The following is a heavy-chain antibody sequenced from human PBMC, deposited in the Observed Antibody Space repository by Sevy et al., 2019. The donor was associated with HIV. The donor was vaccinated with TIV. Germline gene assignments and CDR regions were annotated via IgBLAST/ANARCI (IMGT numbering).Heavy chain of an antibody. V-gene: IGHV4-59*01. J-gene: IGHJ5*02. D-gene: IGHD5-12*01. CDR3: ASAPPVRSGDDSLNWFDP. CDR2: IHYSGST. Sequence: SETLSLTCTVSGGPISSYYWSWIRQPPGKKLEWIGYIHYSGSTKYNPSLNSRVTMSVDTSKNQFSLKLTSVTAADTAVYYCASAPPVRSGDDSLNWFDPWGQGTLVTVSS. CDR1: GGPISSYY.